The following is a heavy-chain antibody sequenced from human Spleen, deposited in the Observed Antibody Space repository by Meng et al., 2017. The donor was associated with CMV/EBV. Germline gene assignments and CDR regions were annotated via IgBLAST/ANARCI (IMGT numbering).Heavy chain of an antibody. V-gene: IGHV3-33*06. Sequence: GGSLRLSCAASGFIFSSQGMHWVRQAPGKGLEWVAVIWYDGSYKEYADSVKGRFTISRDNSKNTLYLQMNSLRVEDTAVYYCAKMDDFWSGYYGHYYYGMDVWGQGTTVTVSS. J-gene: IGHJ6*02. CDR1: GFIFSSQG. CDR3: AKMDDFWSGYYGHYYYGMDV. D-gene: IGHD3-3*01. CDR2: IWYDGSYK.